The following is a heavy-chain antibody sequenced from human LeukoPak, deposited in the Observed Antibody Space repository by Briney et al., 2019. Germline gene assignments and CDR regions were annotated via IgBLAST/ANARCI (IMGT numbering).Heavy chain of an antibody. Sequence: SVKVSCKASGGTFSSYAISWVRQAPGQGLEWMGGIIPIFGTANYAQKFQGRVTMTRDTSTSAVYMELSSLRSEDTAVYYCAREGPETYNFDFWGQGTQVTVSS. V-gene: IGHV1-69*05. CDR3: AREGPETYNFDF. J-gene: IGHJ4*02. CDR1: GGTFSSYA. D-gene: IGHD5-18*01. CDR2: IIPIFGTA.